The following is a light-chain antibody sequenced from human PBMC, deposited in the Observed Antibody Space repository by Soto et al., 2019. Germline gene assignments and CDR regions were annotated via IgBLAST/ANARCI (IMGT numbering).Light chain of an antibody. Sequence: SYELTQPPSVSVSPGQTASITCSGDKLGDKYACWYQQKPGXSPVLVIYQDSKRPSGIPERFSGSNSGNTATLTISGTQAMDEADYYCQAWDSSTASVFGTGTKVTVL. CDR3: QAWDSSTASV. J-gene: IGLJ1*01. V-gene: IGLV3-1*01. CDR2: QDS. CDR1: KLGDKY.